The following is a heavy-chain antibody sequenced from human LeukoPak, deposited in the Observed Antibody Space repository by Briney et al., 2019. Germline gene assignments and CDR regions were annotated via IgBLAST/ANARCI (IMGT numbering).Heavy chain of an antibody. D-gene: IGHD2-15*01. J-gene: IGHJ4*02. Sequence: GGSLRLSCAASGFSFSNYWMSWVRQAPGKGLEWVANIKQDGSEKYYVDSVKGRFTISRDNAKNSLYLQMNSLGAEDTAVYYCASGSAFDYWGKGILVTVSS. CDR1: GFSFSNYW. CDR3: ASGSAFDY. V-gene: IGHV3-7*01. CDR2: IKQDGSEK.